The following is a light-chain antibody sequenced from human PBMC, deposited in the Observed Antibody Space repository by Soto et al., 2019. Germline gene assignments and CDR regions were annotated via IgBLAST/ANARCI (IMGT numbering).Light chain of an antibody. CDR3: QSYDSSLSAYV. J-gene: IGLJ1*01. V-gene: IGLV1-40*01. CDR1: SSNIGAGYD. CDR2: GNN. Sequence: QSVLTQPPSVSGAAGQRVTISSTGSSSNIGAGYDVHWYQQLPGTAPKLLIYGNNNRPSGVPDRFSGSKSDTSASLAITELQAEDEADYYCQSYDSSLSAYVFGPGTKVTVL.